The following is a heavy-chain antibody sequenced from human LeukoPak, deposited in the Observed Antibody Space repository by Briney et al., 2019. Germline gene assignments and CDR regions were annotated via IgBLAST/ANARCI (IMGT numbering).Heavy chain of an antibody. CDR1: GFTFSSYE. J-gene: IGHJ1*01. V-gene: IGHV3-48*03. D-gene: IGHD5-18*01. CDR3: ARAGYSMDTEYFQH. Sequence: GGSLRLSCAASGFTFSSYEMNWVRQAPGKGLEWVTYISNSGTAIYYADSVKGRFTISRDNAKSSLYLQMNSLRAEDTAVYYCARAGYSMDTEYFQHWGQGTLVTVSS. CDR2: ISNSGTAI.